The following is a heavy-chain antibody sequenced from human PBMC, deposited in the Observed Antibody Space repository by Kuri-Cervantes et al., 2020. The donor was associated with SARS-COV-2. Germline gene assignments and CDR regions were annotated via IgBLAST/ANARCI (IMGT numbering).Heavy chain of an antibody. CDR3: ARAVRFLEWSDL. J-gene: IGHJ5*02. D-gene: IGHD3-3*01. Sequence: SVKVSCKASGDTFSSYAIRWVRQAPGQGLEWMGGIIPIFGTANYAQKFQGRVTITTDESTSTAYMELSSLRSEDTAVYYCARAVRFLEWSDLWGQGTLVTVSS. CDR2: IIPIFGTA. CDR1: GDTFSSYA. V-gene: IGHV1-69*05.